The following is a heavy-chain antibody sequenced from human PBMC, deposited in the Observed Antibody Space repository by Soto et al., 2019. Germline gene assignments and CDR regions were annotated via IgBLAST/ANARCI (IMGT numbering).Heavy chain of an antibody. J-gene: IGHJ4*02. CDR1: GGTFSSYA. CDR2: IIPIFGTA. CDR3: ASSINYYDSSGYYREMYYFDY. Sequence: QVQLVQSGAEVKKPGSSVKVSCKASGGTFSSYAISWVRQAPGQGLEWMGGIIPIFGTANYAQKFQGRVTITADESTSTAYMELSSLRSEDTAVYYCASSINYYDSSGYYREMYYFDYWGQGTLVTVSS. V-gene: IGHV1-69*01. D-gene: IGHD3-22*01.